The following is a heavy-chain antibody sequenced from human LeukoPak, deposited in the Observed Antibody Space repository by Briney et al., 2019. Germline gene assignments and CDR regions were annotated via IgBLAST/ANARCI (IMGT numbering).Heavy chain of an antibody. CDR1: GFTFSRHW. D-gene: IGHD6-19*01. V-gene: IGHV3-7*01. CDR3: ARTVPGYPDDYFDY. CDR2: MNQGGSAI. J-gene: IGHJ4*02. Sequence: GGSLRLSCAASGFTFSRHWMSWVRQTPGKGLERVAHMNQGGSAIYYVDSVKGRFTISRDNAKNSLCLQMTGLTVADTAVYYCARTVPGYPDDYFDYWGQGTLVTVSS.